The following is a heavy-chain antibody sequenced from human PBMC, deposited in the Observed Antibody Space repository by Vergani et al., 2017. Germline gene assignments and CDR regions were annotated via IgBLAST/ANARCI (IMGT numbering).Heavy chain of an antibody. D-gene: IGHD6-19*01. CDR3: AREVRRSSVWYMCFDP. Sequence: QVQLVQSGAEVKKPGSSVKVSCKASGGTFSSYAISWVRQAPGQGLEWLGRIIPIFGTANYAQKFQGRVTITADKSTSTAYMELSSLRSEDTAVYYCAREVRRSSVWYMCFDPWGQGTLVTVSS. CDR1: GGTFSSYA. CDR2: IIPIFGTA. V-gene: IGHV1-69*06. J-gene: IGHJ5*02.